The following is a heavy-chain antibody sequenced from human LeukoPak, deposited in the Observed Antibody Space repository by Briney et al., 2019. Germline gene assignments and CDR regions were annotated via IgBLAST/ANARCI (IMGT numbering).Heavy chain of an antibody. CDR2: INHVEIT. J-gene: IGHJ4*02. Sequence: SETLSLTCAVSGESFDGYYWTWIRQPPGKGLELIGEINHVEITPYNPALKSRVTMSVDTSKNQFSLKLTSMTAADTAVYYCARVPLNRDSWLRFYHFDSWGQGILVTVSS. V-gene: IGHV4-34*01. CDR1: GESFDGYY. D-gene: IGHD5-12*01. CDR3: ARVPLNRDSWLRFYHFDS.